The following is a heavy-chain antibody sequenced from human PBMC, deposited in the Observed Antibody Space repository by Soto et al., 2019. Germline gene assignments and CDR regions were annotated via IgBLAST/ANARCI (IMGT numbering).Heavy chain of an antibody. J-gene: IGHJ5*02. V-gene: IGHV6-1*01. CDR1: GESVSSNSAT. CDR3: ARGIGYYGSGSYCWFDP. Sequence: SQTLSLSCAISGESVSSNSATWNWLRQSPSRGLEWLGRTYYRSKWYNDYAVSVKSRITINPDTSKNQFSLQLNSVTPEDTAVYYCARGIGYYGSGSYCWFDPWGQGTLVTVSS. D-gene: IGHD3-10*01. CDR2: TYYRSKWYN.